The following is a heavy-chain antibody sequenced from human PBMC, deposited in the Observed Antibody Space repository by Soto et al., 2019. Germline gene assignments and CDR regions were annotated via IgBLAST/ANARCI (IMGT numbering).Heavy chain of an antibody. D-gene: IGHD3-22*01. J-gene: IGHJ4*02. V-gene: IGHV4-30-4*01. Sequence: SETLSLTCTVSGGSIRSGDSYWSWIRQPPGKGLEWIGYIYYSGSTYYNPSLKSRVTISLDTSKNQFSLNLSSVTAADTAVSYCARTHYSDRSGTDYWGQGTLVTVSS. CDR3: ARTHYSDRSGTDY. CDR2: IYYSGST. CDR1: GGSIRSGDSY.